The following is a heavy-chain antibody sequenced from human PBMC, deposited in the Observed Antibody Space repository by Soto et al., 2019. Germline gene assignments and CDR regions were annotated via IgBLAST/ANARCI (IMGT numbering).Heavy chain of an antibody. D-gene: IGHD5-12*01. CDR2: ISYSGST. CDR3: MNYNSGWKY. J-gene: IGHJ4*02. V-gene: IGHV4-39*01. CDR1: GVSISSHGYF. Sequence: QLQLQESGPGLVQPSETLSLTCTVSGVSISSHGYFWGWIRQPPGKGLEWIGMISYSGSTYYSPSLKCRXPXPADTSKNQLSLRLSSVTAADTAVFHCMNYNSGWKYWGQGTVVTVSS.